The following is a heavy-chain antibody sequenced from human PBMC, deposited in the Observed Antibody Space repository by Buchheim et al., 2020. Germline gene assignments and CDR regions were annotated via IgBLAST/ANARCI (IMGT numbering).Heavy chain of an antibody. CDR2: ISSSGSTI. Sequence: EVQLVESGGGLVQPGGSLRLSCAVSGFSFTSVWMTWVRQTPGKGLEWVSYISSSGSTIYYADSVKGRFTISRDNAKNSLYLKMNRLRAEDTAVYYCAGDGGRSGGDPTQAEYFQHWGQG. D-gene: IGHD2-21*02. CDR1: GFSFTSVW. J-gene: IGHJ1*01. CDR3: AGDGGRSGGDPTQAEYFQH. V-gene: IGHV3-48*03.